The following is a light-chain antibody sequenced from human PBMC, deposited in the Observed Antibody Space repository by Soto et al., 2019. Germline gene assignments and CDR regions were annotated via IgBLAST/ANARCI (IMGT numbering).Light chain of an antibody. CDR3: AAWDDSLNYV. CDR1: SSNIGSNT. Sequence: QSVLTQPPSASGTPGQRVTISCSGSSSNIGSNTVNWYQQLPGTAPKLLIYSTNQRPSGVPDRFSGSKSGTSASLAISGLQSEDEADYYCAAWDDSLNYVFGTGTKGTVL. CDR2: STN. J-gene: IGLJ1*01. V-gene: IGLV1-44*01.